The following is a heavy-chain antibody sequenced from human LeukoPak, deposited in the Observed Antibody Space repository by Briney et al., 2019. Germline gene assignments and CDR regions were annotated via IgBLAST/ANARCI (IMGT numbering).Heavy chain of an antibody. J-gene: IGHJ6*02. D-gene: IGHD3-16*02. CDR3: AKAFITPYYYYGMDV. V-gene: IGHV3-66*01. Sequence: GGSLRLSCAASGFTVSSNYMSWVRQAPGKGLEWVSVIYSGGSTYYADSVKGRFTISRDNSKNTLYLQMNSLRAEDTAVYYCAKAFITPYYYYGMDVWGQGTTVTVSS. CDR2: IYSGGST. CDR1: GFTVSSNY.